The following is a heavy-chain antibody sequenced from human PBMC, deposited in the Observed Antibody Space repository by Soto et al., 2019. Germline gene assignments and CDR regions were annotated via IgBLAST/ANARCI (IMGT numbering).Heavy chain of an antibody. J-gene: IGHJ4*02. Sequence: SETLSLTCTVSGGSISSSSYYWGWIRQPPGKGLEWIGSIYYSGSTYYNPSLKSRVTISVDTSKNQFSLKLSSVTAADTAVYYCARQSDYGDYEVGYYFDYWGQGTLVTVSS. D-gene: IGHD4-17*01. CDR2: IYYSGST. CDR1: GGSISSSSYY. V-gene: IGHV4-39*01. CDR3: ARQSDYGDYEVGYYFDY.